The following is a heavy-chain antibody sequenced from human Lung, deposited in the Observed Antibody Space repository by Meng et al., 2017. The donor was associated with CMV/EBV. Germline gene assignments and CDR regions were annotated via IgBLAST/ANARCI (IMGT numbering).Heavy chain of an antibody. V-gene: IGHV3-30*02. CDR1: GFNFKSYG. D-gene: IGHD2-15*01. CDR2: IRYDGSNK. CDR3: AKSSNSVPRWFDS. Sequence: GGSLRLXCAASGFNFKSYGMHWVRQAPGKGLEWVAFIRYDGSNKNYEESVKGRFTISRDNSKNTLYLQMNSLTVEDTALYYCAKSSNSVPRWFDSWGQGPLVTVSS. J-gene: IGHJ5*01.